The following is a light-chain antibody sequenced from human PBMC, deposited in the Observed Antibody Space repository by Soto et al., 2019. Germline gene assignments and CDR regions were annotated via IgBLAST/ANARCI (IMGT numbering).Light chain of an antibody. CDR2: DAF. V-gene: IGKV3-11*01. CDR3: QQRSNWLLST. Sequence: EIVLTQSPATLSLSPGERATLSCRASQSVSSYLAWYQQKPGQAPRLLIYDAFNRATGIRARFSGSGSGTDFTLTIISLAPEDFAVYYCQQRSNWLLSTLGQGTKLEIK. CDR1: QSVSSY. J-gene: IGKJ2*01.